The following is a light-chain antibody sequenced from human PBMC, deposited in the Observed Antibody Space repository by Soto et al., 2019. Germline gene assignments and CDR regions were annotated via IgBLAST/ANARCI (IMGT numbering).Light chain of an antibody. Sequence: EILLTQYPATLSLSPGERATLSCRASQSISSNLAWYPQKPGQAPRLLMFRTSSRATGFPARFSGSGSGTDFTLTISSLQPEDVAVYYCQQDYNLPFTLGQGTRLEI. V-gene: IGKV3D-7*01. CDR2: RTS. CDR3: QQDYNLPFT. CDR1: QSISSN. J-gene: IGKJ5*01.